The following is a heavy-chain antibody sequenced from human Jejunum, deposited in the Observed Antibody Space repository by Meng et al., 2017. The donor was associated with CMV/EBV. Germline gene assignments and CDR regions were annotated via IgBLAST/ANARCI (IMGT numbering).Heavy chain of an antibody. D-gene: IGHD4-11*01. CDR1: GFPFGRYA. V-gene: IGHV3-23*03. CDR2: IQGSNSDT. CDR3: TRADSSNYGSLFDY. J-gene: IGHJ4*02. Sequence: GFPFGRYAMAWVRQAPGKGLEWVSGIQGSNSDTYYADSVRGRFTISRDDSKNTAYLQMNSLKTEDTAVYYCTRADSSNYGSLFDYWGQGTLVTVSS.